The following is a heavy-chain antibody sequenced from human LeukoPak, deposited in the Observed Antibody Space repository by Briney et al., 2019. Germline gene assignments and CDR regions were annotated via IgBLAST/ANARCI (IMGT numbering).Heavy chain of an antibody. D-gene: IGHD1-1*01. Sequence: ASVKMSCKASGYTFTSYLMHWVRQAPGQGLEYMGMINPSGGSTVYTQKFQGRITMSKDTSTSTVYMDLYSLRSEDTAVYYCASLTKRDAFDIWGQGTMVPVSS. CDR1: GYTFTSYL. CDR2: INPSGGST. J-gene: IGHJ3*02. CDR3: ASLTKRDAFDI. V-gene: IGHV1-46*01.